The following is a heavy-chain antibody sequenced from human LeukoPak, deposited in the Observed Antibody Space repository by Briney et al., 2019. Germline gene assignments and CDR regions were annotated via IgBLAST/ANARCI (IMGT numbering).Heavy chain of an antibody. Sequence: ASVKVSCKASGYTFTSYGISWVRQAPGQGFEWMGWISAYNGNTNYAQKLQGRVTMTTDTSTSTAYMELRSLRSDDTAVYYCAREGLDYYDSSGYMYWGQGTLVTVSS. J-gene: IGHJ4*02. D-gene: IGHD3-22*01. CDR3: AREGLDYYDSSGYMY. CDR2: ISAYNGNT. V-gene: IGHV1-18*01. CDR1: GYTFTSYG.